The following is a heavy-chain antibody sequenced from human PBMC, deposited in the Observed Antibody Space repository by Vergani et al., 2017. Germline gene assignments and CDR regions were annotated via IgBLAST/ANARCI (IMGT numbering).Heavy chain of an antibody. CDR2: ISAYNGNT. CDR3: ARDWWYSSSWYPHGYYYYGMDV. Sequence: QVQLVQSGAEVKKPGASVKVSCKASGYTFTSYGISWVRQAPGQGLEWMGWISAYNGNTNYAQKLQGRVTMTTDTSTSTAYMELRSLRSDDTAVYYCARDWWYSSSWYPHGYYYYGMDVWGQGTTVTVSS. CDR1: GYTFTSYG. V-gene: IGHV1-18*04. D-gene: IGHD6-13*01. J-gene: IGHJ6*02.